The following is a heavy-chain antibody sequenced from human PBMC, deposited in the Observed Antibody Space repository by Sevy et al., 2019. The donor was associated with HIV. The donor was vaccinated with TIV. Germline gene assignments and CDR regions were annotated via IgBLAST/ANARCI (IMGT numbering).Heavy chain of an antibody. V-gene: IGHV3-74*01. CDR3: ARAPADYSTGWSAD. CDR1: GFTFSNYW. J-gene: IGHJ4*02. D-gene: IGHD6-19*01. Sequence: GGSLRLSCAVSGFTFSNYWMHWVRQAPGKGLLLVSRINPYGNSVTYAESVRGRFTISRDNAKNTLYLQMSSLRADDTAIYYCARAPADYSTGWSADWGQGTLDTVSS. CDR2: INPYGNSV.